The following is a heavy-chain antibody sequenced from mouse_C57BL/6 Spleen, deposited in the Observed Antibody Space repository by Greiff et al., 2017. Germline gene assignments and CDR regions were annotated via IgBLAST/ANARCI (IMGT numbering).Heavy chain of an antibody. J-gene: IGHJ4*01. V-gene: IGHV1-7*01. CDR1: GYTFTSYW. D-gene: IGHD1-1*01. CDR2: INPSSGST. CDR3: ARSDYGSRSYAMDY. Sequence: QVQLQQSGAELAKPGASVKLSCKASGYTFTSYWMHWVKQRPGQGLEWIGYINPSSGSTKENQKFKDKATLTADKYSSTAYMQLSSLTYEASAVDYCARSDYGSRSYAMDYWGQGTSVTVSS.